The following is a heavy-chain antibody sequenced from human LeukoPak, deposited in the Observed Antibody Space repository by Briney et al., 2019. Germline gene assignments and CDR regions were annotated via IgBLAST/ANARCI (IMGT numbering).Heavy chain of an antibody. CDR1: GFTYSLFW. CDR2: IKQDGSEK. D-gene: IGHD4-17*01. Sequence: GGSLRLSCAASGFTYSLFWMSWVRQAPGKGLEWVANIKQDGSEKYYVDSVKGRFTISRDNAERSLYLQMNSLRAEDTAVYYCARGFASGDYGADGGQGTLVTVSS. J-gene: IGHJ4*02. V-gene: IGHV3-7*01. CDR3: ARGFASGDYGAD.